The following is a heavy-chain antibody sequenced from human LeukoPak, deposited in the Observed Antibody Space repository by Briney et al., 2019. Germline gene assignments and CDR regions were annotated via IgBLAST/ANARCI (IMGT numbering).Heavy chain of an antibody. V-gene: IGHV1-18*01. D-gene: IGHD2-15*01. CDR2: ISAYNGNT. J-gene: IGHJ5*02. CDR1: GYTFTSYG. Sequence: ASVKVSCKASGYTFTSYGISWVRQAPGQGLEWMGWISAYNGNTNYAQKLQGRVTMTTDTSTSTAYMELSRLRSDDTAVYYCARQRTRGLNWFDPWGQGTLVTVSS. CDR3: ARQRTRGLNWFDP.